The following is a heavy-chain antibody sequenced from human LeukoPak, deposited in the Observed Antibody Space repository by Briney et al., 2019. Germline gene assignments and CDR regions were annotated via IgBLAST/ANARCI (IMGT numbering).Heavy chain of an antibody. J-gene: IGHJ4*02. Sequence: GGSLRLSCAASGFTFNSYAMYWVRQAPGKGLVGISEIFGSGGSPHYADSVKGRFTISRDNSQEIVYLQLDSLRVEDTALYYCGKTTVGYSSGRYPGWPVDYWGQGALVTVSS. CDR1: GFTFNSYA. D-gene: IGHD2-15*01. CDR2: IFGSGGSP. CDR3: GKTTVGYSSGRYPGWPVDY. V-gene: IGHV3-23*01.